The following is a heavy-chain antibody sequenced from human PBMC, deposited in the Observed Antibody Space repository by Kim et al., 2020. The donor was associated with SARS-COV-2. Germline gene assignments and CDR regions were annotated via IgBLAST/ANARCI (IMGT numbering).Heavy chain of an antibody. CDR3: ARDVPQGYSSGSHVFEY. CDR1: GGSISSSNW. CDR2: IYHSGST. J-gene: IGHJ4*02. D-gene: IGHD6-19*01. Sequence: SETLSLTCAVSGGSISSSNWWSWVRQPPGKGLEWIGEIYHSGSTNYNPSLKSRVTISVDKSKNQFSLKLSSVTAADTAVYYCARDVPQGYSSGSHVFEYWGQGTLVTVSS. V-gene: IGHV4-4*02.